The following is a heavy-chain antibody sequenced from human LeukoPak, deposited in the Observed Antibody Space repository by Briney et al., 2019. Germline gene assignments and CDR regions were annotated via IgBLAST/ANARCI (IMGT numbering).Heavy chain of an antibody. CDR1: GGTFSSYA. CDR3: AREIVVVPAATLNWFDP. V-gene: IGHV1-69*04. D-gene: IGHD2-2*01. CDR2: IISIFGIA. Sequence: GASVKVSCKASGGTFSSYAISWVRQAPGQGLEWMGRIISIFGIANYAQKFQGRVTITADKSTSTAYMELSSLRSEDTAVYYCAREIVVVPAATLNWFDPWGQGTLVTVSS. J-gene: IGHJ5*02.